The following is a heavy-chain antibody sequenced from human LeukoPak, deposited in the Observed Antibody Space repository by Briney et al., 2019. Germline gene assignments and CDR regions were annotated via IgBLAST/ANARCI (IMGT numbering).Heavy chain of an antibody. CDR1: GFTFSSYA. D-gene: IGHD3-22*01. Sequence: GGSLRLSCAASGFTFSSYAMSWVRQAPGKGLEWVSTIGGRGDSTFYADSVKGRFTISRDNSKTTLYLQMNSLRAEDTAVYYCGKGVNYYDNSGYFKYWGQGTLVTVSS. CDR3: GKGVNYYDNSGYFKY. V-gene: IGHV3-23*01. CDR2: IGGRGDST. J-gene: IGHJ4*02.